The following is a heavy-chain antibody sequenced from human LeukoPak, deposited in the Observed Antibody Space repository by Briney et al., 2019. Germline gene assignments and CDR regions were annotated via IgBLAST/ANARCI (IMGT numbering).Heavy chain of an antibody. CDR3: AKDRSWGEPRTSPFDY. V-gene: IGHV1-46*01. CDR2: ISPSGGST. J-gene: IGHJ4*02. CDR1: GYTFTSNY. D-gene: IGHD3-16*01. Sequence: ASVKVSCKAFGYTFTSNYMHWVRQAPGQGPEWMGVISPSGGSTTYAQKFQGRVTLTRDMSTSTDYLELSSLRSEDTAVYYCAKDRSWGEPRTSPFDYWGQGTLVTVSS.